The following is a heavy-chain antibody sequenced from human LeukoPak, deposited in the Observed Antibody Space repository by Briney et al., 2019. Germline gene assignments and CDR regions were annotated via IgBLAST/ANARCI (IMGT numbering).Heavy chain of an antibody. CDR2: IFYTGSA. Sequence: SETLSLTCTVSGGSISSYYWSWIRQPPGKGLEWIGYIFYTGSANYNPSLKSRVTISVLTSKNRFSLKLSSVTAADTAVYYCATLTGGDDAFDIWGQGTMVTVSS. D-gene: IGHD4-23*01. CDR1: GGSISSYY. CDR3: ATLTGGDDAFDI. J-gene: IGHJ3*02. V-gene: IGHV4-59*01.